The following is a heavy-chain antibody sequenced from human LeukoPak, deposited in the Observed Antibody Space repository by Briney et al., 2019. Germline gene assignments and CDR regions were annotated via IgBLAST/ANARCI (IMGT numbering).Heavy chain of an antibody. D-gene: IGHD3-10*01. CDR1: GYTFTSYD. CDR3: ARGRDYYGSGSYLRYNWFDP. Sequence: GASVMVSCKASGYTFTSYDINWVRQATGQGLEWMGWMNPNSGNTGYAQKFQGRVTMTRNTSISTAYMELSSLRSEDTAVYYCARGRDYYGSGSYLRYNWFDPWGQGTLVTVSS. J-gene: IGHJ5*02. CDR2: MNPNSGNT. V-gene: IGHV1-8*01.